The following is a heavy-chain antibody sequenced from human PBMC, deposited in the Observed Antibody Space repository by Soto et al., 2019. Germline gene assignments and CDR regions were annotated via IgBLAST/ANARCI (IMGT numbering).Heavy chain of an antibody. CDR3: ARAPKINRNGFAL. Sequence: QVQLQESGPGLVKPSQTLSLTCTVSGASISSGGYYWNWIRQHPGKGLEWSGYIHYSGSTYYNPSLKSRVTISLDTSKNQFSLKLSSVTAADTAVYYCARAPKINRNGFALWGRGTMVTVS. V-gene: IGHV4-31*03. CDR2: IHYSGST. CDR1: GASISSGGYY. J-gene: IGHJ2*01.